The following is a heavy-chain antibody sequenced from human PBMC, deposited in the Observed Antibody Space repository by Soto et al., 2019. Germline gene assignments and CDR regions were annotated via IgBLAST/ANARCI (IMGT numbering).Heavy chain of an antibody. Sequence: GGSLRLSCAASGFTFINYWMHWVRQAPGKGLEWVSRINSDGSDSRYADSVQGRFTISRDNAKNTVYLHMNSLRAEDTAFYYCARDKSGPAGYWGQGTLVTVSS. CDR3: ARDKSGPAGY. D-gene: IGHD3-3*01. J-gene: IGHJ4*02. CDR1: GFTFINYW. V-gene: IGHV3-74*01. CDR2: INSDGSDS.